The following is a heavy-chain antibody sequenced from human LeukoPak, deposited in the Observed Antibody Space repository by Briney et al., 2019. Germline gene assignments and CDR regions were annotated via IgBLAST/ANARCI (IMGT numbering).Heavy chain of an antibody. D-gene: IGHD3-22*01. CDR2: INHSGST. Sequence: SETLSLTCAVYGGSFSGYYWSWTRQPPGKGLEWIGEINHSGSTNYNPSLKSRVTISVDTSKNQFSLKLSSVTAADTAVYYCARVTLTYYYDSSGYYYRRNYFDYWGQGTLVTVSS. J-gene: IGHJ4*02. CDR3: ARVTLTYYYDSSGYYYRRNYFDY. V-gene: IGHV4-34*01. CDR1: GGSFSGYY.